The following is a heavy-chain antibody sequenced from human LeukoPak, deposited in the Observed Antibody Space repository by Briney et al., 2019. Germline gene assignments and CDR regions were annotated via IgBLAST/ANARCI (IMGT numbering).Heavy chain of an antibody. CDR3: ARDRDYYNYFEY. V-gene: IGHV3-7*04. J-gene: IGHJ4*02. D-gene: IGHD3-10*01. Sequence: GGSLRLSCAASGFTLSRYWMSWVRQAPGKGLEWVANIKHDGSEKYYVDSVKGRFTISRDNAKNSLYLQMNSLRGEDTAVYYCARDRDYYNYFEYWGQGTLVAVSS. CDR1: GFTLSRYW. CDR2: IKHDGSEK.